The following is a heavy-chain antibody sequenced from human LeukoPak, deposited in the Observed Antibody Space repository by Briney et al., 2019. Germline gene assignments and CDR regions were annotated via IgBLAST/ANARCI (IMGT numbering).Heavy chain of an antibody. Sequence: GGSLRLSCAASGFTFSSYWMSWVRQTPGKGLEWVANIKQDGSEKSSVDSVKGRFTISRDNAKNSLYVQMNSLRVEDTAVYYCARKGWSHAPFDYWGQGTLVTVSS. V-gene: IGHV3-7*03. D-gene: IGHD2-8*01. J-gene: IGHJ4*02. CDR3: ARKGWSHAPFDY. CDR2: IKQDGSEK. CDR1: GFTFSSYW.